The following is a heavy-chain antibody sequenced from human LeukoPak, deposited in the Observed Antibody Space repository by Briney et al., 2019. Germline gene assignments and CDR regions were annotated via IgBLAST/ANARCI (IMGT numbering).Heavy chain of an antibody. V-gene: IGHV3-21*04. Sequence: GGSLRLSCAASGFTFSSYSMNWVRQAPGKGLEWVSSISSSSSYIYYADSVKGRFTISRDNAMNSLYLQMNSPRAGDTALYYCAKDGGDSSSWYYFDYWGQGTLVTVSS. CDR1: GFTFSSYS. CDR3: AKDGGDSSSWYYFDY. J-gene: IGHJ4*02. D-gene: IGHD6-13*01. CDR2: ISSSSSYI.